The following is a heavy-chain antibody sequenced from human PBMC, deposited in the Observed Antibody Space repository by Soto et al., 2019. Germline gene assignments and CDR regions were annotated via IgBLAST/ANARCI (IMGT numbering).Heavy chain of an antibody. Sequence: QVQLQESGPGLMKPSETLSLTCAVSGASIASDHWWTWIRQPPGKGLEWIAEVRHTGSTEYSPSLGSRVTTSVDKSKNQISLKVSSVTAADTAVYYCTRRPYRSTSGGIDYWGQGTLVTVSS. CDR2: VRHTGST. J-gene: IGHJ4*02. V-gene: IGHV4-4*02. CDR3: TRRPYRSTSGGIDY. CDR1: GASIASDHW. D-gene: IGHD2-15*01.